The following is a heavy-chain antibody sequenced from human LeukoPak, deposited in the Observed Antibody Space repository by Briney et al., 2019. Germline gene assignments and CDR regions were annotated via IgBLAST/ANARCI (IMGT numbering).Heavy chain of an antibody. D-gene: IGHD2-2*02. CDR2: IYYSGST. J-gene: IGHJ3*02. V-gene: IGHV4-59*08. Sequence: PSETLSLTCTVSGGSISSYYWSWIRQPPGKGLEWIGYIYYSGSTNYNPSLKSRVTISVDTSKNQFSLKLSSVTAADTAVYYCARYTYDAFDIWGQGTMVAVSS. CDR3: ARYTYDAFDI. CDR1: GGSISSYY.